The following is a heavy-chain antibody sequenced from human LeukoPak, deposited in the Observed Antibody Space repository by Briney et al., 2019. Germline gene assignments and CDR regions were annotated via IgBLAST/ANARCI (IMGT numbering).Heavy chain of an antibody. Sequence: ASVNVSCKASGYTFTGYYMHWVRQAPGQGLEWMGWINPNSGGTNYAQKFQGRVTMTRDTSISTAYMELSRLRSDDTAVYYCARGDQLPPYYFDYWGQGTLVTVSS. J-gene: IGHJ4*02. CDR3: ARGDQLPPYYFDY. CDR2: INPNSGGT. V-gene: IGHV1-2*02. CDR1: GYTFTGYY. D-gene: IGHD2-2*01.